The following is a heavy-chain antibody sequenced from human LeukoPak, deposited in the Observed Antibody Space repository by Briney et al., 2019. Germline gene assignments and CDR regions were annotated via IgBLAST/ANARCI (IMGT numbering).Heavy chain of an antibody. CDR2: ISSSGSTI. CDR1: GFTFSDYY. V-gene: IGHV3-11*04. Sequence: GESLRLSCAASGFTFSDYYMSWIRQAPGKGLEWVSYISSSGSTIYYADSVKGRFTISRDNSKNTLYLQMNSLRAEDTAVYYCASYYYGSGSPFDYWGQGTLVTVSS. J-gene: IGHJ4*02. D-gene: IGHD3-10*01. CDR3: ASYYYGSGSPFDY.